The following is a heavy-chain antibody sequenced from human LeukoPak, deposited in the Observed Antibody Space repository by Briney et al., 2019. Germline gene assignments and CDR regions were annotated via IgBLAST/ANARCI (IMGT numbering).Heavy chain of an antibody. CDR2: IKEDGSEK. Sequence: GGSLRLSCAASGFTFSTYWMSWVRQAPGKGLEWVANIKEDGSEKYCVDSVKGRFTISRDNAKNSLYLQMNSLRAEDTAVYYCARDSITGTTNDYWGQGTLVTVSS. D-gene: IGHD1-7*01. V-gene: IGHV3-7*01. CDR1: GFTFSTYW. J-gene: IGHJ4*02. CDR3: ARDSITGTTNDY.